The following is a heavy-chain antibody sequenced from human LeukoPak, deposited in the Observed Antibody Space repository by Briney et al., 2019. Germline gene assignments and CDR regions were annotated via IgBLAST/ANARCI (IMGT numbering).Heavy chain of an antibody. Sequence: ASVKVSCKASGYTFTSYDINWVRQAPGQGLEWMGWMNPNSGNTGYAQKFQGSVTMTMNTPINTAYMELTSLRYEDTAVYYCARDGDYGDYSWGKAHFDYWGQGTLVTVSS. CDR2: MNPNSGNT. CDR1: GYTFTSYD. J-gene: IGHJ4*02. V-gene: IGHV1-8*01. D-gene: IGHD4-17*01. CDR3: ARDGDYGDYSWGKAHFDY.